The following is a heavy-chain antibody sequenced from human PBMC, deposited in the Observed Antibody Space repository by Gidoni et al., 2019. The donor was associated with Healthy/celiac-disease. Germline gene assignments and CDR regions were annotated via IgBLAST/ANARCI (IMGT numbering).Heavy chain of an antibody. Sequence: QVQLVPSGAEVTKPCASVTLSCKASGYTCTGYYMHWVRQAHGQGLEWMGWINTNSGGTYYAHKCHGRVTMTRYTSIRTAYMELSRLRSDDTAVYYCARSAGTGVWGDYYYYGMDVWGQGTTVTVSS. J-gene: IGHJ6*02. V-gene: IGHV1-2*07. D-gene: IGHD3-10*01. CDR1: GYTCTGYY. CDR3: ARSAGTGVWGDYYYYGMDV. CDR2: INTNSGGT.